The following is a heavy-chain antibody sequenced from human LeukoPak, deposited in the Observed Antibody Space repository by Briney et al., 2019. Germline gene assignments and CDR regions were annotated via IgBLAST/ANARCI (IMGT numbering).Heavy chain of an antibody. CDR1: GFTFSSYG. CDR3: ARDAYDFWNDYCTYFDS. J-gene: IGHJ4*02. CDR2: IKHDGGQK. D-gene: IGHD3-3*01. V-gene: IGHV3-7*01. Sequence: GTSLRLSCAASGFTFSSYGMHWVRQAPGKGLEWVASIKHDGGQKYYVDSVKGRFNISRDNAKNSLSLQMNGLRAEDTAVYYCARDAYDFWNDYCTYFDSWGQGTLVTVSS.